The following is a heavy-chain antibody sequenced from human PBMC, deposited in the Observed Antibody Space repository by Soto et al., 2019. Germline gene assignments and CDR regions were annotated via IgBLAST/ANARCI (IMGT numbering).Heavy chain of an antibody. CDR1: GFTFSSYA. V-gene: IGHV3-23*01. J-gene: IGHJ4*02. Sequence: EVQLLESGGGLVQPGGSLRLSCAASGFTFSSYAMSWVRQAPGKGLEWVSAISGSGGRTYYADSVKGHLTISRDNSKNTLYLQMNSLRAEDTAVYYCAKGSSGWYERFDYWGQGTLVTVSS. D-gene: IGHD6-19*01. CDR2: ISGSGGRT. CDR3: AKGSSGWYERFDY.